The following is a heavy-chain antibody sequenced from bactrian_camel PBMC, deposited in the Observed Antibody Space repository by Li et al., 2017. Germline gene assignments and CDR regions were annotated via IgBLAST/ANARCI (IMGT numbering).Heavy chain of an antibody. J-gene: IGHJ4*01. CDR2: IEGTGST. V-gene: IGHV3S42*01. CDR1: GFVFSDYA. Sequence: VQLVESGGGEVQPGGSLRLSCVASGFVFSDYAMTWVRQAPGKDREGVATIEGTGSTSYADSVKGRFIISKDNAKAILHLEMNSLKPEDTGMYYCAFEIQPRVGGLDYSQGAPMAPLCPTQGYWGQGTQVTVS. D-gene: IGHD7*01. CDR3: AFEIQPRVGGLDYSQGAPMAPLCPTQGY.